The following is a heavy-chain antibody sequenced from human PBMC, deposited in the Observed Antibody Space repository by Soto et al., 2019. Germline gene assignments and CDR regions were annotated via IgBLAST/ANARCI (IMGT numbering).Heavy chain of an antibody. CDR2: IDPSDSYT. CDR1: GYSFTSYW. CDR3: ARLTPSCSSTSCVPDPHYFDY. J-gene: IGHJ4*02. V-gene: IGHV5-10-1*01. D-gene: IGHD2-2*01. Sequence: RGESLKISCKGSGYSFTSYWISWVRQMPGKGLEWMGRIDPSDSYTNYSPSFQGHVTISADKSISTAYLQWSSLKASDTAMYYCARLTPSCSSTSCVPDPHYFDYWGQGTLVTVSS.